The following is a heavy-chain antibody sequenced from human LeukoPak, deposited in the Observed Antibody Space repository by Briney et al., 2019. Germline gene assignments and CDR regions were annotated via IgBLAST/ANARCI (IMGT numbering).Heavy chain of an antibody. D-gene: IGHD3-3*01. CDR1: GGTFSSYA. Sequence: SVKVSCKASGGTFSSYAISWVRQAPGQGLEWMGRIIPIFGTANYAQKFQGRVTITTDESTSTAYMELSSLRSEDTAVYYCARAQIIYYDSWSGYYYNNWFDPWGQGTLVTVSS. CDR3: ARAQIIYYDSWSGYYYNNWFDP. CDR2: IIPIFGTA. J-gene: IGHJ5*02. V-gene: IGHV1-69*05.